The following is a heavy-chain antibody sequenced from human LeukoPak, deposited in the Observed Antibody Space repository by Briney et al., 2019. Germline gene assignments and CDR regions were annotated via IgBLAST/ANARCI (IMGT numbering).Heavy chain of an antibody. Sequence: GGSLRLSCAASGGTFSVYWMTWVRQAPGKGLEYVVNIKEDGSEKYYVDSVKGRFTISRDNTKNSLYLQMSSLRGDDTAVYYCVRDCGFHTFDYWGQGTLVTVSS. CDR3: VRDCGFHTFDY. J-gene: IGHJ4*02. CDR2: IKEDGSEK. V-gene: IGHV3-7*05. D-gene: IGHD2-21*01. CDR1: GGTFSVYW.